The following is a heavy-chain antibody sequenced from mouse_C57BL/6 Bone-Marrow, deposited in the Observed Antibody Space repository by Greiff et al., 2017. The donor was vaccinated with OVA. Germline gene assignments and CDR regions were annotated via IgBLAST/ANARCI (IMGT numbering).Heavy chain of an antibody. D-gene: IGHD2-2*01. CDR3: AREGVYGYDGTDY. J-gene: IGHJ2*01. V-gene: IGHV1-52*01. Sequence: QVQLQQPGAELVRPGSSVKLSCKASGYTFTSYWMHWVKQRPIQGLEWIGNIDPSDSETHYNQKFKDKATLTVDKSSSTAYMQLSSLTSEDSAVYYCAREGVYGYDGTDYWGQGTTLTVSS. CDR2: IDPSDSET. CDR1: GYTFTSYW.